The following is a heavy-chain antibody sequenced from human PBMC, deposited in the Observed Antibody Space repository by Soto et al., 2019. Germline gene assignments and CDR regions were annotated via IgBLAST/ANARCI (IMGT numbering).Heavy chain of an antibody. CDR3: AREKTAMVTVDY. Sequence: GGSLRLSCAASGFTFSDYYMSWIRQAPGKGLEWVSYITSSGSTICYADSVKGRFTISRDNAKNSLYLQMNSLRAEDTAVYYCAREKTAMVTVDYWGQGTLVTVSS. CDR2: ITSSGSTI. D-gene: IGHD5-18*01. CDR1: GFTFSDYY. V-gene: IGHV3-11*01. J-gene: IGHJ4*02.